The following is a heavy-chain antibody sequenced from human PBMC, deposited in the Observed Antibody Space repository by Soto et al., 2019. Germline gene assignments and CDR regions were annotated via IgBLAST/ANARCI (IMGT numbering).Heavy chain of an antibody. CDR1: GYTFTNYA. Sequence: QVHLVPSGAEVKKPGASVRLSCKASGYTFTNYAIHWVRQAAGQGLEWMGWINAANGNTRYSQKFHGRITITRDKSATTAYMDLSSLTSEDTAVYFCTRDLLGGNPFDYWGQGTLVTVSS. CDR3: TRDLLGGNPFDY. J-gene: IGHJ4*02. D-gene: IGHD1-26*01. CDR2: INAANGNT. V-gene: IGHV1-3*01.